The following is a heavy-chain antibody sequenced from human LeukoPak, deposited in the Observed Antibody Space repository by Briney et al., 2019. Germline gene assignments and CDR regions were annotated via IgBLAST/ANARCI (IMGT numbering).Heavy chain of an antibody. Sequence: PGGSLRLSCAASGFTFSSYGMHWVRQAPGKGLEWVAVIWYDGRNKHYADSVKGRFTISRDNSKNTLYLQMNSPRAEDTAVYYCAREDYGAHYFDYWGQGTLVTVSS. J-gene: IGHJ4*02. CDR2: IWYDGRNK. D-gene: IGHD4-17*01. CDR3: AREDYGAHYFDY. CDR1: GFTFSSYG. V-gene: IGHV3-33*01.